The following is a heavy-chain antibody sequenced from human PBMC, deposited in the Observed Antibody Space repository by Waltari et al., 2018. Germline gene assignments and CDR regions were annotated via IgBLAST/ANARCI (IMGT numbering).Heavy chain of an antibody. V-gene: IGHV1-2*04. CDR3: ARVGYGSGSYYLDAFDI. CDR2: INPNSGGT. CDR1: GYTFTGYH. J-gene: IGHJ3*02. Sequence: QVQLVQSGAEVKKPGASVKVSCKASGYTFTGYHMHWVRQAPGQGLEWMGWINPNSGGTNYAQKFQGWVTMTRDTSISTAYMELSRLRSDDTAVYYCARVGYGSGSYYLDAFDIWGQGTMVTVSS. D-gene: IGHD3-10*01.